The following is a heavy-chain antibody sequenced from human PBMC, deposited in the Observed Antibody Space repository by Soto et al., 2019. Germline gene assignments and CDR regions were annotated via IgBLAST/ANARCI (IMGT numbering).Heavy chain of an antibody. J-gene: IGHJ4*02. Sequence: SETLSLTCTVSGGSISSSSYYWGWIRQPPGKGLEWIGSIYYSGSTYYNPSLKSRVTISVDTSKNQFSLKLSSVTAADTAVYYCASQPNSGYPDYWGQGTLVTVSS. CDR2: IYYSGST. V-gene: IGHV4-39*01. CDR1: GGSISSSSYY. D-gene: IGHD5-12*01. CDR3: ASQPNSGYPDY.